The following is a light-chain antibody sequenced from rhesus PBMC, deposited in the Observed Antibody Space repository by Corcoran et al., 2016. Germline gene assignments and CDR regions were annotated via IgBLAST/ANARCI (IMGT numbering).Light chain of an antibody. CDR1: QNIDSS. CDR2: AAS. CDR3: PHYSDKPLT. J-gene: IGKJ4*01. V-gene: IGKV1S8*01. Sequence: DIQMTQSPSALSASAGGRLTISCRASQNIDSSSAWYQQKPGKAPVLLIYAASPLHTGIPSRLCGSGSSTDFTHTLSSLQPTDSTAYYNPHYSDKPLTFGGATKVGIK.